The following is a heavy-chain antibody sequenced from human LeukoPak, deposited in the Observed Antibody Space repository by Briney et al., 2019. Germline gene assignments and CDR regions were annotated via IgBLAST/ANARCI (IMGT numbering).Heavy chain of an antibody. CDR1: EFTFSNYA. CDR2: IKQDGSEK. V-gene: IGHV3-7*01. J-gene: IGHJ4*02. D-gene: IGHD6-13*01. CDR3: ARDWGIAAAEGY. Sequence: GGSLRLSCAASEFTFSNYAMNWVRQAPGKGLEWVANIKQDGSEKYYVDSVKGRFTISRDNAKNSLYLQMNSLRAEDTAVYYCARDWGIAAAEGYWGQGTLVTVSS.